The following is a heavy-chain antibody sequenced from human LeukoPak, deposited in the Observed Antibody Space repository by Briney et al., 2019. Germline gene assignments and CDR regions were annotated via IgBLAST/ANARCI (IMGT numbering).Heavy chain of an antibody. D-gene: IGHD2-15*01. CDR1: GDTFRRYA. J-gene: IGHJ4*02. Sequence: SVKVSCKTSGDTFRRYAIIWVRQAPGQGLEWMGGIIPMFGAANYAQKFQGRVTLTADKSTDTVYMDLSSLTSEDTAVYYCARTTSQSIVAAGDYWGQGTLVIVSS. V-gene: IGHV1-69*06. CDR2: IIPMFGAA. CDR3: ARTTSQSIVAAGDY.